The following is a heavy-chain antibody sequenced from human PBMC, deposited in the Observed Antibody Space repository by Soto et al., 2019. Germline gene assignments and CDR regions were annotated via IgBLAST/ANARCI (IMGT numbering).Heavy chain of an antibody. CDR2: IYPGDSDT. D-gene: IGHD3-22*01. Sequence: GESLKISCKGCGYSFTSYWIGWVRQMPGKGLEWMGIIYPGDSDTRYSPSFQGQVTISADKSISTAYLQWSSLKASDTAMYYCATSANPYYYDSSGYSYYYGMDVWGQGTTVTVSS. CDR3: ATSANPYYYDSSGYSYYYGMDV. J-gene: IGHJ6*02. V-gene: IGHV5-51*01. CDR1: GYSFTSYW.